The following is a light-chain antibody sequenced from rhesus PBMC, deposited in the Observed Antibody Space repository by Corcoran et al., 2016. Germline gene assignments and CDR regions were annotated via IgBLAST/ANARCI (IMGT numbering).Light chain of an antibody. CDR1: ENVNSF. V-gene: IGKV1-74*01. Sequence: DIQMTQSPSSLSASVGDRVTITCRASENVNSFLNWYQQKPGKAPKILIYEASTLRSGVPSRFSGSGAGTDYTFTNSSLQPEDVATYYCQHGYGTPWTFGQGIKVEIK. J-gene: IGKJ1*01. CDR2: EAS. CDR3: QHGYGTPWT.